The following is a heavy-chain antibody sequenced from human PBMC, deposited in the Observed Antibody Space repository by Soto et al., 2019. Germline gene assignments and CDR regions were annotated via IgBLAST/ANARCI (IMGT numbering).Heavy chain of an antibody. CDR3: VKDYFSSGYYYGFDY. V-gene: IGHV3-23*01. CDR2: ISGSGGST. J-gene: IGHJ4*02. D-gene: IGHD3-22*01. Sequence: GSLRLSCAASGFTFSSYAMSWVRQAPGKGLEWVSAISGSGGSTYYADSVKGRFTISRDNSKSTLYLQMNSLRAEDTTVYYCVKDYFSSGYYYGFDYWGQGTLVTVSS. CDR1: GFTFSSYA.